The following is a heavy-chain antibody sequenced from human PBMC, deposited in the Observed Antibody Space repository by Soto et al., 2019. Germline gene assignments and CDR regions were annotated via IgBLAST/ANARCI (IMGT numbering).Heavy chain of an antibody. D-gene: IGHD3-3*01. J-gene: IGHJ3*02. CDR2: INHRGST. CDR3: ARGSGYDFWSGYYKDAFDI. CDR1: GGSFSGYY. Sequence: SETLSLTCAVYGGSFSGYYWSWIRQPPGKGLEWIGEINHRGSTNYNPSLKSRVTISVDRSKNQFSLKLSSVTAADTAVYYCARGSGYDFWSGYYKDAFDIWGQGTMVTVSS. V-gene: IGHV4-34*01.